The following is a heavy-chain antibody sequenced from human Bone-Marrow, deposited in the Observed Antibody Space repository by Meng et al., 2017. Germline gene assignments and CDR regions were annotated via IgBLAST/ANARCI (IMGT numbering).Heavy chain of an antibody. CDR2: LSGGGFTT. D-gene: IGHD3-10*01. Sequence: LGGLWGGLVQPGGSLRPSFAASGFSFSSYARSWVRHAPGKGLEWVSALSGGGFTTYYADSVKGRFAISRHNSKNTLYLQMNSLRAEDTALYYCAKYSYGLGDYLDYWGQGALVTVSS. V-gene: IGHV3-23*04. J-gene: IGHJ4*02. CDR3: AKYSYGLGDYLDY. CDR1: GFSFSSYA.